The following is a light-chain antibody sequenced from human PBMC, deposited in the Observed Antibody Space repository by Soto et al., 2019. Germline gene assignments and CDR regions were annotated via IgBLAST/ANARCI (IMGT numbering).Light chain of an antibody. J-gene: IGLJ1*01. CDR2: SND. V-gene: IGLV1-44*01. Sequence: QSVLTQPPSASGTPGHRVTISCSGSRSNIGSNNVYWYQQLPGTAPKLLIYSNDKRPSGVPDRFSGSKSGTSASLAITGLQSEDEAEYYCAAWDDSMNGVYVFGPGTKLTVL. CDR1: RSNIGSNN. CDR3: AAWDDSMNGVYV.